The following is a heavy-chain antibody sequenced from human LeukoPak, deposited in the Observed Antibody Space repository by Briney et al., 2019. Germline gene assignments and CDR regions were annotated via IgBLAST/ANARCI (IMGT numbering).Heavy chain of an antibody. CDR3: ARYASGGYFRGIDY. CDR1: GGSISSGTYH. Sequence: SETLSLTCTVSGGSISSGTYHWGWIRQPPGKGLEWIGSMDYSGNTYYNPSLKSRLTVSIDTSKNQFSLKLNSVTAADTAVYYCARYASGGYFRGIDYWGQGTLVTVSS. CDR2: MDYSGNT. J-gene: IGHJ4*02. V-gene: IGHV4-39*07. D-gene: IGHD1-26*01.